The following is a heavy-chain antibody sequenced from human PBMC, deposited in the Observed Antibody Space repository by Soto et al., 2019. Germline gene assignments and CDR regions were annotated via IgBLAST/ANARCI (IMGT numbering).Heavy chain of an antibody. CDR3: ARSRRGAYSSGWYSLSGYYNYGIDV. CDR2: IYPGDSDT. CDR1: GYSFTNYW. D-gene: IGHD6-19*01. J-gene: IGHJ6*02. Sequence: GESLKISCKGSGYSFTNYWIGWVRQMPGKGLEWMGIIYPGDSDTRYIPSVQGQFTISADKSISTAYLQWTSLKASDTAMYYCARSRRGAYSSGWYSLSGYYNYGIDVWGQGTTVTVSS. V-gene: IGHV5-51*01.